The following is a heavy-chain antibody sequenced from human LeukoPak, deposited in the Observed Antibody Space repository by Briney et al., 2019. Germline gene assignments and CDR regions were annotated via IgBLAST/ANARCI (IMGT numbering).Heavy chain of an antibody. CDR3: ARRYCSSTSCYNFDWFDP. CDR2: IYHSGST. D-gene: IGHD2-2*02. Sequence: PSETLSLTCAVYGGSFSGYYWGWIRQPPGKGLEWIGSIYHSGSTYYNPSLKSRVTISVDTSKNQFSLKLSSVTAADTAVYYCARRYCSSTSCYNFDWFDPWGQGTLVTVSS. J-gene: IGHJ5*02. V-gene: IGHV4-38-2*01. CDR1: GGSFSGYY.